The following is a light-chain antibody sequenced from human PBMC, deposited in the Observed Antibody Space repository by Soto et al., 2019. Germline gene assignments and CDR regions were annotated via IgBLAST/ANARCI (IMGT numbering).Light chain of an antibody. V-gene: IGKV3-20*01. CDR3: QYYGSSLWK. J-gene: IGKJ1*01. CDR2: AAS. Sequence: EIVLTPSPGTLSFSPGEIANLSCRASQSVNSYLAWFQQKPGQAPRLLIFAASSRATGIPDRFSGSGSGTDFTLTISRLEPGDFAVYYCQYYGSSLWKFGQGTKVDIK. CDR1: QSVNSY.